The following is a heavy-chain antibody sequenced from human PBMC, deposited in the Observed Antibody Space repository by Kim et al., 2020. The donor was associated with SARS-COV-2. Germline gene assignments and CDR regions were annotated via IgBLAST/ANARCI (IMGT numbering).Heavy chain of an antibody. CDR1: GFTFSSYA. D-gene: IGHD3-22*01. CDR3: ARDRGSGYYSNWYFDP. Sequence: GGSLRLSCAASGFTFSSYAMHWVRQAPGKGLEWVAVISYDGSNKYYADSVKGRFTISRDNSKNTLYLQMNSLRAEDTAVYYCARDRGSGYYSNWYFDPWGRGTLVTVSS. CDR2: ISYDGSNK. J-gene: IGHJ2*01. V-gene: IGHV3-30-3*01.